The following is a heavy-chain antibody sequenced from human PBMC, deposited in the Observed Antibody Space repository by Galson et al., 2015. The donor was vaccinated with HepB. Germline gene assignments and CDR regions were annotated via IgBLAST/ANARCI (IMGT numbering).Heavy chain of an antibody. CDR1: GFTFSSYT. V-gene: IGHV3-21*01. Sequence: SLRLSCAASGFTFSSYTMNWVRQAPGKGLEWVSSISSSRTYIYYADSVRGRFTISRDNAKNSLYLQMNSLRAEDTAVYYCATEAQRYNWNDEYWGQGILVTVSS. CDR2: ISSSRTYI. J-gene: IGHJ4*02. D-gene: IGHD1-1*01. CDR3: ATEAQRYNWNDEY.